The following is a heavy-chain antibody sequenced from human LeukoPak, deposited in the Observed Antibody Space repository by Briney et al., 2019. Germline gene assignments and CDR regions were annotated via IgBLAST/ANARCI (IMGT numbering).Heavy chain of an antibody. D-gene: IGHD5-12*01. CDR1: GGSFSGYY. V-gene: IGHV4-34*01. CDR3: ARRVMATKSFDY. J-gene: IGHJ4*02. Sequence: PSETLSLTCAVSGGSFSGYYWSWIRQPPGKGLEWIGEINHSGSTNYNPSLKSRVTISVDTSRNQSSLKLSSVTAADTAVYYCARRVMATKSFDYWGQGTLVTVSS. CDR2: INHSGST.